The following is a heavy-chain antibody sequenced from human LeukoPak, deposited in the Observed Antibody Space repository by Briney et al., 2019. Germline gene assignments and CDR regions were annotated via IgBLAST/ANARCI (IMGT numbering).Heavy chain of an antibody. CDR3: ARVFSPDRLTPNGY. CDR1: GYTFTGYY. CDR2: INPNSGGT. J-gene: IGHJ4*02. D-gene: IGHD3-9*01. Sequence: ASVKVSCKASGYTFTGYYMHWVRQAPGQGLEWMGWINPNSGGTNYAQKFQGRVTMTRDTSISTAYMELSSPRSDDTAVYYCARVFSPDRLTPNGYWGQGTLVTVSS. V-gene: IGHV1-2*02.